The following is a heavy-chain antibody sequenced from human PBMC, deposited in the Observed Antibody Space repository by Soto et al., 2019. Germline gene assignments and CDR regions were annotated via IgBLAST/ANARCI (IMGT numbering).Heavy chain of an antibody. Sequence: SETLSLTCTISGGSISTYYWSWIRQFPGKGLEWLGYIYYSGSTIYNPSLKSRVTMSVDTSKNQFSLKLSSVTAADTAVYYCAWYSGSHHLIYFCGRRTLVPVSA. V-gene: IGHV4-59*01. CDR2: IYYSGST. D-gene: IGHD1-26*01. CDR3: AWYSGSHHLIYF. CDR1: GGSISTYY. J-gene: IGHJ4*02.